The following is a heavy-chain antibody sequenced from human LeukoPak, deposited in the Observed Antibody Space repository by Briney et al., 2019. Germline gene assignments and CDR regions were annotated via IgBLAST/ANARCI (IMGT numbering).Heavy chain of an antibody. D-gene: IGHD1-26*01. CDR1: GYTFSSYY. CDR3: ARYSGSYHTYFDS. Sequence: GASVRVSCKASGYTFSSYYIHWGRQAPGQEREWMGIIKPSGGITTYAKKFEGRFTMTRDMSTSTVDMKLSRLRSEDTAVYYCARYSGSYHTYFDSWGQGTLVTVSS. J-gene: IGHJ4*02. CDR2: IKPSGGIT. V-gene: IGHV1-46*01.